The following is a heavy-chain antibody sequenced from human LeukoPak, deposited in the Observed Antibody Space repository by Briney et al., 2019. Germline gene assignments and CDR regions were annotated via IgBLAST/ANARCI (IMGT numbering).Heavy chain of an antibody. J-gene: IGHJ5*02. Sequence: SQTLSLTCTVSGGSISRGGYYWSWIRQHPGKGLEWIGYIYYSGSTYYNPSLKSRVTISVDTSKNQFSLKLSSVTAADTAVYYCARADYGSGSYYRDGPMYNWFDPWGQGTLVTVSS. CDR3: ARADYGSGSYYRDGPMYNWFDP. CDR1: GGSISRGGYY. D-gene: IGHD3-10*01. V-gene: IGHV4-31*03. CDR2: IYYSGST.